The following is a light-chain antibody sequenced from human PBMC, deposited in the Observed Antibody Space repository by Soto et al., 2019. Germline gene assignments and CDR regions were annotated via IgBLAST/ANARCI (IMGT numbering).Light chain of an antibody. V-gene: IGKV3-20*01. Sequence: EVVLTQSPGTLSLSPGERATLSCRATQGVGSTYLAWYQQKPGQAPRLIIYGASNRATGIPERFSGSGSGTDFTLTISRLEPEDFAVYYCQQYAGSPKTFGQGTKVDIK. CDR2: GAS. J-gene: IGKJ1*01. CDR3: QQYAGSPKT. CDR1: QGVGSTY.